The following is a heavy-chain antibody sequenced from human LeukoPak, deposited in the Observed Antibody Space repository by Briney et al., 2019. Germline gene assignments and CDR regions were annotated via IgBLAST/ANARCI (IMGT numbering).Heavy chain of an antibody. V-gene: IGHV3-15*01. CDR3: TNRGDSSGYCKN. CDR1: GFTFSSYE. Sequence: PGGSLRLSCAASGFTFSSYEMNWVRQAPGKGLEWVGRIKSKTDGGTTDYAAPVKGRFTISRDDSKNTLYLQMNSLKTEDAAVYYCTNRGDSSGYCKNWGQGTLVTVSS. D-gene: IGHD3-22*01. J-gene: IGHJ4*02. CDR2: IKSKTDGGTT.